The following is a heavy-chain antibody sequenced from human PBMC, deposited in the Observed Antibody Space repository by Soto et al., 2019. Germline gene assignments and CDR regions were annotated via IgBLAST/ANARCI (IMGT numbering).Heavy chain of an antibody. D-gene: IGHD2-2*01. CDR3: GRCSSTSCHLGADY. Sequence: QVQLVESGGGVVQPGRSLRLSCAASGFTFSSYAMHWVHQAPGKGLEWVALISYGGSNKYYADSVKGRFTISRDNSKNTLYLQMNSLRTEDTAVYYCGRCSSTSCHLGADYWGQGTLVAVSS. CDR1: GFTFSSYA. V-gene: IGHV3-30-3*01. CDR2: ISYGGSNK. J-gene: IGHJ4*02.